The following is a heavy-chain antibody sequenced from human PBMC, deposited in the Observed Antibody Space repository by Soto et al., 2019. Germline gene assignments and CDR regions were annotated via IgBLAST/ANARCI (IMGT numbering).Heavy chain of an antibody. Sequence: SETLPLTCTVSGGSISKYYWSWIRQPPGKGLEWIGRIYPSGSPNYNPSLKSRVTMSVETSNNQFSLKLNLTSVTAADAAVYYCARDDFWGSRTHDYWGQGILVTVSS. CDR2: IYPSGSP. D-gene: IGHD3-3*01. CDR1: GGSISKYY. CDR3: ARDDFWGSRTHDY. J-gene: IGHJ4*02. V-gene: IGHV4-4*07.